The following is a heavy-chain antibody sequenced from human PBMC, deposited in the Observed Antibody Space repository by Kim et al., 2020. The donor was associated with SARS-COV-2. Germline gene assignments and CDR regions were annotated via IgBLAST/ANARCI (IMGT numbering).Heavy chain of an antibody. Sequence: GGSLRLSCAASGFTFSTYGMHWVRQAPGKGPEWVAMIWNDGSNKYYADSMKGRFTISRDNSKNTLYLQMTSLRAEDTAVYYCATEYSSSSAFDYWGQGTLVTVSS. CDR1: GFTFSTYG. D-gene: IGHD6-6*01. CDR2: IWNDGSNK. V-gene: IGHV3-33*01. CDR3: ATEYSSSSAFDY. J-gene: IGHJ4*02.